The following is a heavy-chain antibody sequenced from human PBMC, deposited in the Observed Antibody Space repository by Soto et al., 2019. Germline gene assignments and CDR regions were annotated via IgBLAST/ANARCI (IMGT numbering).Heavy chain of an antibody. Sequence: GGSLRLSCAASGFTFSGSAMHWVRQASGKGLEWVGRIRSKANTYATAYAASVKGRFTISRDDSKNTAYLQMNSLKTEDTAVYYCTRRVAGPSQQQLLNWYFDLWGRGTLVTVSS. J-gene: IGHJ2*01. CDR1: GFTFSGSA. CDR2: IRSKANTYAT. D-gene: IGHD6-13*01. CDR3: TRRVAGPSQQQLLNWYFDL. V-gene: IGHV3-73*01.